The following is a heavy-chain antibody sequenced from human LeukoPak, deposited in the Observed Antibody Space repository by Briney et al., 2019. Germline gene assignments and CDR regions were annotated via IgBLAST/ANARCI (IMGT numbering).Heavy chain of an antibody. CDR1: GLIFRNAS. Sequence: PGGSLRLSCAASGLIFRNASMTWVRQVPGKGLEWVGRIKSKGHGGAIDYAAPVIGRFKISRDDSTDTVYLQMNSLKTEDTALYYCTTLSGLSEDYTDSWGQGVLVTVSS. D-gene: IGHD5-12*01. V-gene: IGHV3-15*01. CDR2: IKSKGHGGAI. CDR3: TTLSGLSEDYTDS. J-gene: IGHJ4*02.